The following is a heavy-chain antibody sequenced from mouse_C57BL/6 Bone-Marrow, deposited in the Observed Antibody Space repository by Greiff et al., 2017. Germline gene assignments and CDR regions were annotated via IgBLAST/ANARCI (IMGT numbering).Heavy chain of an antibody. CDR3: ATLYPGD. D-gene: IGHD2-1*01. V-gene: IGHV5-4*01. CDR1: GFTFSSYA. Sequence: EVQGVESGGGLVKPGGSLKLSCAASGFTFSSYAMSWVRQTPEKRLEWVATISDGGSYTYYPDNVKGRFTISRDNAKNNLYLQMSHLKSEDTAMYYCATLYPGDWGQGTTLTVSS. CDR2: ISDGGSYT. J-gene: IGHJ2*01.